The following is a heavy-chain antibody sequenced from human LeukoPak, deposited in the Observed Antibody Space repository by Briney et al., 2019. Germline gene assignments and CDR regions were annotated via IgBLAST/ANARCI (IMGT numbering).Heavy chain of an antibody. J-gene: IGHJ4*02. CDR3: AHWGSSGPFDY. D-gene: IGHD6-6*01. V-gene: IGHV1-69*04. CDR2: IIPILGIA. CDR1: GGTFSSYA. Sequence: ASVKVSCEASGGTFSSYAISWVRQAPGQGLEWMGRIIPILGIANYAQKFQGRVTITADKSTSTAYMELSSLRSEDTAVYYCAHWGSSGPFDYWGQGTLVTVSS.